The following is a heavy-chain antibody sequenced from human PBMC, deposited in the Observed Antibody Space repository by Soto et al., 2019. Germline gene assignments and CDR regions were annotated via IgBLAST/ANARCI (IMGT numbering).Heavy chain of an antibody. CDR2: INPSGGST. J-gene: IGHJ3*02. CDR1: GYTFTSYY. V-gene: IGHV1-46*01. D-gene: IGHD7-27*01. Sequence: ASVKVSCKASGYTFTSYYMHWVRQAPGQGLEWMGIINPSGGSTSYAQKFQGRVTMTRDTSTSTVYMELSSLRSEDTAVYYCAEDTGDRPFEIWGQGTMVTVSS. CDR3: AEDTGDRPFEI.